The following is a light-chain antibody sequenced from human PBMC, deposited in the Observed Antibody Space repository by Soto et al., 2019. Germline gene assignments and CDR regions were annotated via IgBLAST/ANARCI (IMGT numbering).Light chain of an antibody. CDR1: QTIRSNF. CDR3: QHYDRSSGLT. V-gene: IGKV3-20*01. Sequence: EVVLTQSPATLSLSPGERATLTCRASQTIRSNFLTWYQQKPGQAPRLLIYTASTRAAGIPDRFSGSGSGTDFTLTISRLEPEDFAVYDCQHYDRSSGLTCGQGTMLQIK. CDR2: TAS. J-gene: IGKJ2*01.